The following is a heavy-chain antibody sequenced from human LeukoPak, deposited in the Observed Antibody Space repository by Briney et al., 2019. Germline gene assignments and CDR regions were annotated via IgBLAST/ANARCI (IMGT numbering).Heavy chain of an antibody. CDR2: IHYDGSNK. Sequence: GGSLRLSCAASGFTFSSYGMHWVRQAPGKGLEWVTFIHYDGSNKFYADSVKGRFTISRDNSQNTLYLQMNSLRAEDTAVYYCAKESDYTSGFDYWGQGTLITVSS. CDR1: GFTFSSYG. CDR3: AKESDYTSGFDY. J-gene: IGHJ4*02. V-gene: IGHV3-30*02. D-gene: IGHD4-11*01.